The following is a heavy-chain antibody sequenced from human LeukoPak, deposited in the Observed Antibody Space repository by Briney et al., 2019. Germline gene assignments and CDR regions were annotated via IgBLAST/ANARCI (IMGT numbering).Heavy chain of an antibody. Sequence: PSQTLSLTCTVSGGSISSGGYYWSWIRQHTGKGLEWIGYIYYSGSTYYNPSLKSRVTISVDTSKNQFSLKLSSVTAADTAVYYCARDAGYSGYDWGFDYWGQGTLVTVSS. CDR2: IYYSGST. J-gene: IGHJ4*02. V-gene: IGHV4-31*03. CDR3: ARDAGYSGYDWGFDY. CDR1: GGSISSGGYY. D-gene: IGHD5-12*01.